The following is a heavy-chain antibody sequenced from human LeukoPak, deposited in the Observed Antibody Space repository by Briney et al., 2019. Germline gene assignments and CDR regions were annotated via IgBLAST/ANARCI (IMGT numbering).Heavy chain of an antibody. CDR3: ARQRLASLSVDAFAI. J-gene: IGHJ3*02. V-gene: IGHV5-51*01. CDR2: IYPGDSDT. Sequence: GESLKTSWKGSGYSFDTYWIAWVRQMPGKGLERMGIIYPGDSDTRYSPSFQGQVTISADKSISTAYLQWSSLKASDTAMYYCARQRLASLSVDAFAIWGQGTTVTVSS. CDR1: GYSFDTYW. D-gene: IGHD5-12*01.